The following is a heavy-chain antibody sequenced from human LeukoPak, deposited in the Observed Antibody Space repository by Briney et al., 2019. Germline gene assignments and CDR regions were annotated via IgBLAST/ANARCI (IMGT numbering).Heavy chain of an antibody. CDR1: GFTFNSFA. V-gene: IGHV3-30-3*01. CDR2: ISYDGNNE. D-gene: IGHD6-19*01. CDR3: ARDLIALAAPSY. Sequence: GGSLRLSCAASGFTFNSFAMHWVRQAPGKGLDWVAFISYDGNNEYYADSVRGRFTVSRDNSKNTLYLQMNSLRVEDTAVYYCARDLIALAAPSYWGQGSLVTVSP. J-gene: IGHJ4*02.